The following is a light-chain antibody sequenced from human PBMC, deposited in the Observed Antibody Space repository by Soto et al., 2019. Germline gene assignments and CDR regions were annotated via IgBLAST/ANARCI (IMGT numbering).Light chain of an antibody. CDR3: LQDYKSPPT. CDR2: AAS. CDR1: QGIRND. V-gene: IGKV1-6*01. J-gene: IGKJ1*01. Sequence: AIQMTQSPSSLSASVGDRVTITCRASQGIRNDLGWYQQKPGKAPRLLIYAASSLQSGVPSRFSGSGSGTDFTLTISSLQPEDFATYYWLQDYKSPPTFGQGTKVEIK.